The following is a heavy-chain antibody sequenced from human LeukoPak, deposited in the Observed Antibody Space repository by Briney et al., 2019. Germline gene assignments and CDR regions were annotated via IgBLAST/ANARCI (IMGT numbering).Heavy chain of an antibody. J-gene: IGHJ6*02. Sequence: PGRSLRLSCAASGFTFSSYAMHWVRQAPGKGLEWVAVISYDGSNKYYADSVKGRFTISRDNSKNTLYLQMNSLGAEDTAVYYCARDWSEGSSGWYYYGMDVWGQGTTVTVSS. CDR3: ARDWSEGSSGWYYYGMDV. CDR1: GFTFSSYA. D-gene: IGHD6-19*01. V-gene: IGHV3-30-3*01. CDR2: ISYDGSNK.